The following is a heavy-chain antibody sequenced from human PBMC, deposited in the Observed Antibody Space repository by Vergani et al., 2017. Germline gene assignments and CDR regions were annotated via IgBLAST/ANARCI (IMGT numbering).Heavy chain of an antibody. V-gene: IGHV4-59*05. CDR1: GFTVSNNY. D-gene: IGHD6-13*01. CDR2: IYYSGST. CDR3: ARHTAGIAAAGGAEYFQH. J-gene: IGHJ1*01. Sequence: VQVVESGGGLIQPGGSLRLSCAASGFTVSNNYMTWVRQAPGKGLEWIGSIYYSGSTYYNPSLKSRVTISVDTSKNQFSLKLSSVTAADTAVYYCARHTAGIAAAGGAEYFQHWGQGTLVTVSS.